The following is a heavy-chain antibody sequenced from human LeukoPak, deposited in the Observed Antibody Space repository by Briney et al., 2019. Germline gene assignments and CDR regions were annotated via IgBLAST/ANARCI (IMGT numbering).Heavy chain of an antibody. CDR2: INHSGST. D-gene: IGHD6-13*01. CDR3: ARGRSSSWSRFAFDY. V-gene: IGHV4-34*01. CDR1: GGSFSGYY. Sequence: SETLSLTCAVYGGSFSGYYWSWIRQPPGKGLEWIGEINHSGSTNYNPSLQSRVTISVDTSKNQFSLKLSSVTAADTAVYYCARGRSSSWSRFAFDYWGQGTLVTVSS. J-gene: IGHJ4*02.